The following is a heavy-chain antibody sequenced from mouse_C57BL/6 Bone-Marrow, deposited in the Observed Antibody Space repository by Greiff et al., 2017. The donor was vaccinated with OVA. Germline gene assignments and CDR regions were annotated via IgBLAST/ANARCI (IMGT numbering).Heavy chain of an antibody. CDR2: IDPSDSYT. D-gene: IGHD2-4*01. V-gene: IGHV1-50*01. CDR1: GYTFTSYW. CDR3: ARWGDYEDYFDY. Sequence: QVQLKQPGAELVKPGASVKLSCKASGYTFTSYWMQWVKQRPGQGLEWIGEIDPSDSYTNYNQKFKGKATLTVDTSSSTAYMQLSSLTSEDSAVYYCARWGDYEDYFDYWGQGTTLTVSS. J-gene: IGHJ2*01.